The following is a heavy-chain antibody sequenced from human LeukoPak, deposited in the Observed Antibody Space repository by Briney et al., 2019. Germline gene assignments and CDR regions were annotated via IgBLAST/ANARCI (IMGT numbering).Heavy chain of an antibody. CDR1: GGSIRSFY. J-gene: IGHJ4*02. CDR3: ARGGALGAAAIADGLDY. CDR2: TYYSGTT. Sequence: SETLSLTCSVSGGSIRSFYWSWFRQPPGKGLEWIGFTYYSGTTNYNPSLKSRVTMSVDTSKNQFSLKLSSVTAADTAVYYCARGGALGAAAIADGLDYWGQGTLVTVSS. D-gene: IGHD2-2*01. V-gene: IGHV4-59*12.